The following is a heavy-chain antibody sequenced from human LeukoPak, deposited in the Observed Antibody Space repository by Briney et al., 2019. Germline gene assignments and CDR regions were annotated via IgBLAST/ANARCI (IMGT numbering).Heavy chain of an antibody. CDR3: ARDPQYSCATFDY. J-gene: IGHJ4*02. Sequence: GGSLRLSCAASGFTFSNFGMNWVRQAPGEGLEWVSALSTGGGSTYYAESVKGRFTISRDNSKNTLYLQMNSLRVEDTAVYYCARDPQYSCATFDYWGQGTLVTVSS. CDR1: GFTFSNFG. CDR2: LSTGGGST. V-gene: IGHV3-23*01. D-gene: IGHD4-11*01.